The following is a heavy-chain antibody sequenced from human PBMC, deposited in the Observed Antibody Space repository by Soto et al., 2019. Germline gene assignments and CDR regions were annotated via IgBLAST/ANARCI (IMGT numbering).Heavy chain of an antibody. J-gene: IGHJ6*02. V-gene: IGHV1-69*13. CDR3: ARDSSSYRVSSIYYGMDV. D-gene: IGHD6-6*01. CDR2: IIPIFGTA. CDR1: GGTFSSYA. Sequence: ASVKVSCKASGGTFSSYAISWVRQAPGQGLEWMGGIIPIFGTANYAQKFQGRVTITADESTSTAYMELSSLRSEDTAVYYCARDSSSYRVSSIYYGMDVWGQGTTVTVSS.